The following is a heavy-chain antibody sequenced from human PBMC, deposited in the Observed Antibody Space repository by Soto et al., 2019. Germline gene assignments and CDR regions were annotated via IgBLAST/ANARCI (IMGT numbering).Heavy chain of an antibody. V-gene: IGHV4-61*08. CDR3: AREVAPAVLRLAHLGS. CDR1: GGSVNSGAYS. J-gene: IGHJ4*02. CDR2: ISYNGNT. Sequence: QVQLQESGPGLVKPSETLSLTCTVSGGSVNSGAYSWSWIRQPPGKGLQWIGYISYNGNTRYNPSLNRRGTHSVDTAKNQFSLNLSSVAAAGTAVDYCAREVAPAVLRLAHLGSRGQGTLVTVSS. D-gene: IGHD3-10*02.